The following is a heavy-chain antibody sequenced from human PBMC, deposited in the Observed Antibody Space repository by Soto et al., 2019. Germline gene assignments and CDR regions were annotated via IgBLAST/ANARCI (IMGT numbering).Heavy chain of an antibody. Sequence: QVQLVESGGGVVQPGRSLRLSCAASGFTFSSYGMHWVRQAPGKGLEWVAVISHDGSNKYFADSVKGRFTISRDNSQNALYLQMNSLGAEDTAVYYCAKHLLAVAGYLRGIDVWGQGTTVTVSS. CDR2: ISHDGSNK. D-gene: IGHD6-19*01. V-gene: IGHV3-30*18. J-gene: IGHJ6*02. CDR1: GFTFSSYG. CDR3: AKHLLAVAGYLRGIDV.